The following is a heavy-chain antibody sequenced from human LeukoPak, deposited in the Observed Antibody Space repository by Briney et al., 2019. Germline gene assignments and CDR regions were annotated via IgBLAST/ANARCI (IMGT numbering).Heavy chain of an antibody. D-gene: IGHD6-13*01. V-gene: IGHV1-18*01. Sequence: GVSVKVSCKASGYTFTSYGISWVRQAPGQGLEGMGCISAYKGNTNYAQKLQGRVTMTPDTSTSTAYMELRSLRPDDTAVYYCARDVIIAAAGPDYWGQGTLVTVSS. CDR1: GYTFTSYG. J-gene: IGHJ4*02. CDR3: ARDVIIAAAGPDY. CDR2: ISAYKGNT.